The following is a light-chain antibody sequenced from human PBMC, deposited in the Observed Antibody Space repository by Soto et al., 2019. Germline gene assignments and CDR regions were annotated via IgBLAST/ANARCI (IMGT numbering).Light chain of an antibody. CDR3: QQSYTTPYT. CDR1: QSISNL. J-gene: IGKJ2*01. Sequence: DIQMTQSPSSLSASVGDRVTITCRASQSISNLLNWYQQKPGKAPELLIYAASSLHSGVPSRFSGSGSGTNFTLTISSLQPEDFATYSSQQSYTTPYTFGQGTKLEIK. CDR2: AAS. V-gene: IGKV1-39*01.